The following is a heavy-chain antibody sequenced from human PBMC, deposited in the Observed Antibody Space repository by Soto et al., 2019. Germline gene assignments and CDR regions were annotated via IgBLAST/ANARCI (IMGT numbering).Heavy chain of an antibody. V-gene: IGHV3-64*04. Sequence: PGGSLRLSCSVSGVTFSNYAMHWVRRAPGKGLEYVSAIRSDGGGTYYADSVKGRYTISRDNSKNTLYLQMSSLRAEDTAVYFCAGIDYSTSAGVWGQGTTVTVSS. D-gene: IGHD6-13*01. J-gene: IGHJ6*02. CDR3: AGIDYSTSAGV. CDR2: IRSDGGGT. CDR1: GVTFSNYA.